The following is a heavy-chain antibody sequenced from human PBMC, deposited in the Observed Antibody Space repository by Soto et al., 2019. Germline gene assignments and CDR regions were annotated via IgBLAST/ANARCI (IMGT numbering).Heavy chain of an antibody. J-gene: IGHJ4*02. CDR3: AKFDSSGFDY. D-gene: IGHD3-22*01. CDR2: ISGSGGST. V-gene: IGHV3-23*01. CDR1: GFTFSSYA. Sequence: GGCLRRSCAASGFTFSSYAMSWVRQAPGKGLEWVSAISGSGGSTYYADSVKGRFTISRDNSKNTPYLQMNSLRAEDTAVYSCAKFDSSGFDYWGQGTVVTVSS.